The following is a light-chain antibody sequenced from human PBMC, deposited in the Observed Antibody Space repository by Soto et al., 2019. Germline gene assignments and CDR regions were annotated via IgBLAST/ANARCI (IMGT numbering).Light chain of an antibody. CDR3: CSYAGTSYV. CDR1: SSDVGSYNL. Sequence: QSALTQPASVSGSPGQSITISCTGTSSDVGSYNLVSWYQQHPGKAPKLMIYEVSKRPSGVSNRFSGSKSGNTASLTISGLQAEDEADSYCCSYAGTSYVFGTGTKVTVL. CDR2: EVS. V-gene: IGLV2-23*02. J-gene: IGLJ1*01.